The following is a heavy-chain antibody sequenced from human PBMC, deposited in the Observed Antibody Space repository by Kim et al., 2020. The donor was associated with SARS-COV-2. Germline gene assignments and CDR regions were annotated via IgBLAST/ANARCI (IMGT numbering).Heavy chain of an antibody. CDR1: GYTFTSYD. CDR3: ASDYGDHYYYYYYGMDV. CDR2: MNPNSGNT. J-gene: IGHJ6*02. D-gene: IGHD4-17*01. Sequence: ASVKVSCKASGYTFTSYDINWVRQATGQGLEWMGWMNPNSGNTDYAQKFQGRVTMTRNTSISTAYMELSSLRSEDTAVYYCASDYGDHYYYYYYGMDVWGQGTTGTVSS. V-gene: IGHV1-8*01.